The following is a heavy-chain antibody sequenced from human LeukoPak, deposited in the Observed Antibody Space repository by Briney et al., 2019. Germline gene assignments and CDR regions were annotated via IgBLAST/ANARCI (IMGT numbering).Heavy chain of an antibody. V-gene: IGHV1-2*02. CDR2: INPNSGGT. Sequence: ASVKVSCKASGYTFTGYYTHWVRQAPGQGLEWMGWINPNSGGTNYAQKFQGRVTMTRDTSISTAYMELSRLRSDDTAVYYCARARGIAARGHWFDPWGQGTLVTVSS. J-gene: IGHJ5*02. CDR1: GYTFTGYY. D-gene: IGHD6-6*01. CDR3: ARARGIAARGHWFDP.